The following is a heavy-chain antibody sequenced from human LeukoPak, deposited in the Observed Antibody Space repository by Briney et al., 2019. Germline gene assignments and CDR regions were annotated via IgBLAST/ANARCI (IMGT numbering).Heavy chain of an antibody. J-gene: IGHJ5*02. D-gene: IGHD2-2*02. CDR3: ARQSGAYCSSTSCYTDWFDP. Sequence: SETLSLTCTVSGGSISSYYWSWIRQPPGKGLEWIGYIYYSGSTNYNPSLKSRVTISVDTSKNQFSLKLSSVTAADTAVYYCARQSGAYCSSTSCYTDWFDPWGQGTLVTVSS. CDR2: IYYSGST. V-gene: IGHV4-59*08. CDR1: GGSISSYY.